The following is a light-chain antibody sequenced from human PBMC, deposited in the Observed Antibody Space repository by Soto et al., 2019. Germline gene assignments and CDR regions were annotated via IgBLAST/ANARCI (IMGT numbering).Light chain of an antibody. V-gene: IGKV1-5*03. CDR3: QQYNSYSPLT. Sequence: DIQLTQSPSTLSASVGDRVTIMCRASQNIERWLAWYQQKPGKAXKLXIYKASSLESGVPSRFSGSASGTEFTLTISRLQPEDFANYYGQQYNSYSPLTFGGGTKVDIK. J-gene: IGKJ4*01. CDR2: KAS. CDR1: QNIERW.